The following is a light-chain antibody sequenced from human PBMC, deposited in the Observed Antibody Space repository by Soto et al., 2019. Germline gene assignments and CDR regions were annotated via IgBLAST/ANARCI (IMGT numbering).Light chain of an antibody. CDR3: AAWDDSLNGVV. J-gene: IGLJ2*01. Sequence: QSVLTQPPSVSEAPRQRVTISCSGSSSNIGNNAVNWYQQLPGNAPKLLIYYDELLPSGVSDRFSGSKSGTSASLAISGLQSEDEADYYCAAWDDSLNGVVFGGGTKLTVL. CDR2: YDE. CDR1: SSNIGNNA. V-gene: IGLV1-36*01.